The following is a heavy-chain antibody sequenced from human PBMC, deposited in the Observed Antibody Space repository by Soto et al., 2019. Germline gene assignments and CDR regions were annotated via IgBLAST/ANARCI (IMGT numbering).Heavy chain of an antibody. CDR1: GGSISSYY. D-gene: IGHD3-10*01. CDR3: ARIHPTYYYGSGTPPYYYGMDV. V-gene: IGHV4-59*01. J-gene: IGHJ6*02. CDR2: IYYSGST. Sequence: SETLSLTCTVSGGSISSYYWSWIRQPPGKGLEWIGYIYYSGSTNYNPSLKSRVTISVDTSKNQFTLKLSSVTAADTAVYYCARIHPTYYYGSGTPPYYYGMDVWGQGTTVTVSS.